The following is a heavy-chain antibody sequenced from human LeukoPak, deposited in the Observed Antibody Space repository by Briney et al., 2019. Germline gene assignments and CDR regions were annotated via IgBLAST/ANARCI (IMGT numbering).Heavy chain of an antibody. Sequence: PSETLSLTCTVSGGSISGYYWSWIRQPAGKGLEWIGRIFSSGSTNYNPSLKSRVTISVDKSKNRFSLKLSSVTAADTAVYYCTREGSSSWYIDYWGQGTLVTVSS. CDR2: IFSSGST. V-gene: IGHV4-4*07. J-gene: IGHJ4*02. CDR3: TREGSSSWYIDY. D-gene: IGHD6-13*01. CDR1: GGSISGYY.